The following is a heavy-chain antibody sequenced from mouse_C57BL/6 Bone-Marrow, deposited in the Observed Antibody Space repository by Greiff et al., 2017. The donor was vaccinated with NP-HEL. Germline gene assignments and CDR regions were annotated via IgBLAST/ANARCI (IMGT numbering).Heavy chain of an antibody. CDR2: INPNNGGT. J-gene: IGHJ2*01. CDR1: GYTFTDYY. V-gene: IGHV1-26*01. CDR3: ARAQDRGPYFDY. Sequence: EVQVVESGPELVKPGASVKISCKASGYTFTDYYMNWVKQSHGKSLEWIGDINPNNGGTSYNQKFKGKATLTVDKSSSTAYMELRSLTSEDSAVYYCARAQDRGPYFDYWGQGTTLTVSS. D-gene: IGHD3-2*02.